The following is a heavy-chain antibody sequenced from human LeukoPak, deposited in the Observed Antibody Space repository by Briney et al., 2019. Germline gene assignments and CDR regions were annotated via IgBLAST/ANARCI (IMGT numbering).Heavy chain of an antibody. CDR2: IYYSGST. J-gene: IGHJ6*03. Sequence: SETLSLTCTVSGGSISSSSYYWGWIRQPPGKGLEWIGSIYYSGSTYYNPSLKSRVTISVDTSENQFSLKLSSVTAADTAVYYCARETYYDSSAENYMDVWGKGTTVTVSS. CDR1: GGSISSSSYY. CDR3: ARETYYDSSAENYMDV. D-gene: IGHD3-22*01. V-gene: IGHV4-39*07.